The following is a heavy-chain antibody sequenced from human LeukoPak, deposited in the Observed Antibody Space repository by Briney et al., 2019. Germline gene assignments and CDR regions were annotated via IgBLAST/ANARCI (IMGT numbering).Heavy chain of an antibody. J-gene: IGHJ6*03. D-gene: IGHD3-22*01. Sequence: GASVKVSCKASGYTFTSYGISWVRQAPGQGLEWMGWISAYNGNTNYAQKLQGRVTMTADTSTSTAYMELSSLRSEDTAVYYCARGCYDSSGYVDRDYMDVWGKGTTVTISS. CDR1: GYTFTSYG. V-gene: IGHV1-18*01. CDR2: ISAYNGNT. CDR3: ARGCYDSSGYVDRDYMDV.